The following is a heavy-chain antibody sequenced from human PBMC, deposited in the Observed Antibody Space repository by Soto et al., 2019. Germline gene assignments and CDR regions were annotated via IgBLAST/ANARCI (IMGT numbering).Heavy chain of an antibody. CDR2: IYYSGST. CDR3: ARGRLRYFDWLAPFHTPDAFDI. J-gene: IGHJ3*02. D-gene: IGHD3-9*01. CDR1: GGSISSYY. Sequence: PSETLSLTCTVSGGSISSYYWSWIRQPPGKGLEWIGYIYYSGSTNYNPSLKSRVTISVDTSKNQFSLKLSSVTAADTAVYYCARGRLRYFDWLAPFHTPDAFDIWGQGTMVTVSS. V-gene: IGHV4-59*01.